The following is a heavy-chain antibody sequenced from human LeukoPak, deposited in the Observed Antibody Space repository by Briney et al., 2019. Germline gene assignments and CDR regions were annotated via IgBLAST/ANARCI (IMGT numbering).Heavy chain of an antibody. CDR3: ARGGTYYPCIDY. Sequence: APVKVSCKASGYAFTTTYINWVRQAPGQGLEWMGRISAYNGYTSYAQKFQGRVAMTTDSSTSIAYMDLASLTSDDTAVYYCARGGTYYPCIDYWGQGTLVTVSS. CDR2: ISAYNGYT. J-gene: IGHJ4*02. V-gene: IGHV1-18*01. D-gene: IGHD1-26*01. CDR1: GYAFTTTY.